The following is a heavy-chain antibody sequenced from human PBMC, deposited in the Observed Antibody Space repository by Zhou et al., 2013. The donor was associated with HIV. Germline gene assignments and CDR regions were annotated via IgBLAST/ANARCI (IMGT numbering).Heavy chain of an antibody. CDR3: ARDWGGYCSSTSCFNYYYYYMDV. CDR2: IIPIFGTA. Sequence: QVQLVQSGAEVKKPGSSVKVSCKASGGTFSSYAISWVRQAPGQGLEWMGGIIPIFGTANYAQKFQGRVTITTDESTSTAYMELSSLRSEDTAVYYCARDWGGYCSSTSCFNYYYYYMDVWGKGTTGHRLL. D-gene: IGHD2-2*01. CDR1: GGTFSSYA. J-gene: IGHJ6*03. V-gene: IGHV1-69*05.